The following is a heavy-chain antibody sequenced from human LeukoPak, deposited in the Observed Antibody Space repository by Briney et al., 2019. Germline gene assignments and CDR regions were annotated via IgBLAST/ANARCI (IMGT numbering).Heavy chain of an antibody. J-gene: IGHJ4*02. CDR3: ARDIVATIGGSYFDY. V-gene: IGHV3-33*01. CDR1: GFTSSSYG. Sequence: GGSLRLSCAASGFTSSSYGMHWVRQAPGKGLEWVAVIWYDGSNKYYADSVKGRFTISRDDSKNTLYLQMNSLRAEDTAVYYCARDIVATIGGSYFDYWGQGTLVTVSS. D-gene: IGHD5-12*01. CDR2: IWYDGSNK.